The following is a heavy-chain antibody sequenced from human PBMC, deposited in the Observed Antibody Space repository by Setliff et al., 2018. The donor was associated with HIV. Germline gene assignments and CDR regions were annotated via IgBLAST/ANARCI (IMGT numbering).Heavy chain of an antibody. V-gene: IGHV3-30*15. Sequence: PGGSLRLSCAASGFTFSDYHMSWVRQAPGKGLDWVAVISHDAKYTFYSDSVKGRFTISRDNSKNTVFLQMGSLRPNDTATYYCARAPSWQRQVDYWGQGTLVTVSS. CDR2: ISHDAKYT. D-gene: IGHD6-25*01. J-gene: IGHJ4*02. CDR3: ARAPSWQRQVDY. CDR1: GFTFSDYH.